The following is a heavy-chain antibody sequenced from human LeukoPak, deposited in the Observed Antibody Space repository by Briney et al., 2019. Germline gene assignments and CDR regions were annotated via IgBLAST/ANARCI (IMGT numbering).Heavy chain of an antibody. D-gene: IGHD3-3*01. J-gene: IGHJ6*02. CDR2: IYYSGST. CDR1: GGSISSGGFY. Sequence: SQALSLTCTVSGGSISSGGFYWSWIRQHPGKGLEWIGCIYYSGSTYYHPSLKSRVTISVDTSKNQFSLKLSSVTAADTAVYYCARWSGRNYDFWSGYYPYYYYYYGMDVWGQGTTVTVSS. V-gene: IGHV4-31*03. CDR3: ARWSGRNYDFWSGYYPYYYYYYGMDV.